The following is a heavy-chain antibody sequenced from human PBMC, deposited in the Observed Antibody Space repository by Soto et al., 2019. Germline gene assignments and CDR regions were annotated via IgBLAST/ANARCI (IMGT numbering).Heavy chain of an antibody. V-gene: IGHV3-23*01. D-gene: IGHD3-22*01. J-gene: IGHJ4*02. CDR3: AKDFDYYDSSGYSLLY. CDR2: ISGSGGST. Sequence: GSLRLSCAASGFTFSSYAMSWVRQAPGKGLEWVSAISGSGGSTYYADSVKGRFTISRDNSKNTLYLQMNSLRAEDTAVYYCAKDFDYYDSSGYSLLYWGQGTLVTVSS. CDR1: GFTFSSYA.